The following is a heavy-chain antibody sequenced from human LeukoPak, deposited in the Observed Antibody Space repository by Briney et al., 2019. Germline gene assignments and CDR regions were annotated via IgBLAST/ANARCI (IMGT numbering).Heavy chain of an antibody. Sequence: GGSLRLSCAVSGFPFARYAMSWVRQAPGKGLEWVSAISGGGGGTYYADTVKGRFTISRDNSKNTLYLQMNSLRAEDTAKYFCARQNNWNYVFFHWGQGTLVTVSS. CDR3: ARQNNWNYVFFH. J-gene: IGHJ4*02. V-gene: IGHV3-23*01. CDR1: GFPFARYA. D-gene: IGHD1-20*01. CDR2: ISGGGGGT.